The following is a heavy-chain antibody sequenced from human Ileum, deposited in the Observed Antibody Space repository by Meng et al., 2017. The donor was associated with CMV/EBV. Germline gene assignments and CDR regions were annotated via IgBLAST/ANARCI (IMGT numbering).Heavy chain of an antibody. CDR2: ISYDGSNK. CDR1: FTFSSYA. D-gene: IGHD2-2*01. J-gene: IGHJ5*02. V-gene: IGHV3-30*04. Sequence: FTFSSYAMHWVRQAPGKGLEWVAVISYDGSNKYYADSVKGRFTISRDNSKNTLYLQMNSLRAEDAAVYYCAREYNKYQLLLNWFDPWGQGTLVTVSS. CDR3: AREYNKYQLLLNWFDP.